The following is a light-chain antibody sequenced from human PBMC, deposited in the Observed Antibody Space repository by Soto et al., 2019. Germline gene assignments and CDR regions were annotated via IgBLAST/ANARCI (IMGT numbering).Light chain of an antibody. CDR2: AAS. J-gene: IGKJ4*01. CDR3: QKYDSAPLT. CDR1: QGISRY. Sequence: DIQMTQSPSSLSASVGDRVTITCLASQGISRYLAWYQQKPGKVPKLLIYAASTLQSGVPSRFSGSGSGTDFTLTISSLQPEDVAIYYCQKYDSAPLTFGVGTRVEIK. V-gene: IGKV1-27*01.